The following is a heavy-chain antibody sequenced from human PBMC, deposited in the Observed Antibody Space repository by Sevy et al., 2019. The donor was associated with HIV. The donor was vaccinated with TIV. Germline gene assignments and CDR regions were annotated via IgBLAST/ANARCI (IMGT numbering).Heavy chain of an antibody. Sequence: ASVKVSCKASGCTFTSYAMHWVRQAPGQRLEWMGWINAGNGNTKYSLKFQGRVTITRDTSASTAYMELSSLRSEDTAVYYCARRGGSSSSGAFDIWGQGTMVTVSS. CDR1: GCTFTSYA. CDR3: ARRGGSSSSGAFDI. J-gene: IGHJ3*02. D-gene: IGHD6-6*01. CDR2: INAGNGNT. V-gene: IGHV1-3*01.